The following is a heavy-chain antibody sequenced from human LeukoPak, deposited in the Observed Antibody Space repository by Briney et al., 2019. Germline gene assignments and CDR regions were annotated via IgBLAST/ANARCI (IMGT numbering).Heavy chain of an antibody. J-gene: IGHJ4*02. CDR2: ISSSSSYI. D-gene: IGHD2-15*01. V-gene: IGHV3-21*01. CDR3: ARDLLLGYCSGGSCYSDY. Sequence: GGSLRLSCAASGFIFSSYSMNWVRQAPGKGLEWVSSISSSSSYIYYADSVKGRFTISRDNAKNSLYLQMNSLRAEDTAVYYCARDLLLGYCSGGSCYSDYWGQGTLVTVSS. CDR1: GFIFSSYS.